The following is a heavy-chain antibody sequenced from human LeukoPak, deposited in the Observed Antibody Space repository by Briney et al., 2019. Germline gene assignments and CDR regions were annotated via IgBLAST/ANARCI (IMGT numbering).Heavy chain of an antibody. CDR2: IYHSGST. Sequence: SEALSLTCTVSGYSISSGYYWGWIRQPPGKGLEWIGSIYHSGSTYYNPSLKSRVTISVDTSKNQFSLKLSSVTAADTAVYYCARVMGYYYDSSGYSPFDYWGQGTLVTVSS. CDR1: GYSISSGYY. J-gene: IGHJ4*02. CDR3: ARVMGYYYDSSGYSPFDY. D-gene: IGHD3-22*01. V-gene: IGHV4-38-2*02.